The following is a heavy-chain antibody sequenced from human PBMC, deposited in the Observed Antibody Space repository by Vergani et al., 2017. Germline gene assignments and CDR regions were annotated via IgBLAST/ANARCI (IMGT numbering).Heavy chain of an antibody. Sequence: EVQLVQSGAEVKKPGESLKISCQISGYSFTNYWIGWVRQMPGKGLEWMGIIHPAESDTRYSPSFQGQVTISVAKSISTAYLQRSSLRASDSAMYYCAKLYGRDSSGSKYFDYWGQGTLVTVSS. CDR2: IHPAESDT. D-gene: IGHD3-22*01. V-gene: IGHV5-51*01. CDR1: GYSFTNYW. CDR3: AKLYGRDSSGSKYFDY. J-gene: IGHJ4*02.